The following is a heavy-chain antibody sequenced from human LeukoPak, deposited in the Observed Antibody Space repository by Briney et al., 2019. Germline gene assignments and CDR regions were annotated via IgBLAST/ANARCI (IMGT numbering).Heavy chain of an antibody. J-gene: IGHJ4*02. CDR2: ISYDGGNK. Sequence: PGGSLRLSCAASGFTFSSYGMHWVRQAPGKGLEWVAVISYDGGNKYYADSVKGRFTISRDNSKNTLYLQMNSLRAEDTAVYYCAKFVAGFDYWGQGTLVTVSS. D-gene: IGHD5-12*01. CDR1: GFTFSSYG. CDR3: AKFVAGFDY. V-gene: IGHV3-30*18.